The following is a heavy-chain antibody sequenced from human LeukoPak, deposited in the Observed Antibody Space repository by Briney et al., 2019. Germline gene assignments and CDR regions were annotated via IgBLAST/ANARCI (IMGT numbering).Heavy chain of an antibody. J-gene: IGHJ4*02. Sequence: GGSLRLSCAASGFTSSSYGMHWVRQAPGKGLEWVAVISYDGSNKYYADSVKGRFTISRDNSKNTLYLQMNSLRAEDTAVYYCAKEIHLGGRYYYDSSGYYPDYWGQGTLVTVSS. CDR3: AKEIHLGGRYYYDSSGYYPDY. CDR2: ISYDGSNK. D-gene: IGHD3-22*01. CDR1: GFTSSSYG. V-gene: IGHV3-30*18.